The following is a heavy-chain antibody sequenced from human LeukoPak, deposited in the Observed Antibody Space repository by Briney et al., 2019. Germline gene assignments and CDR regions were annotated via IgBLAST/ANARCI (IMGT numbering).Heavy chain of an antibody. D-gene: IGHD2-15*01. V-gene: IGHV4-39*07. CDR2: IYYSGST. CDR1: GGSISSSSYY. CDR3: ASGVVVAARAFDI. J-gene: IGHJ3*02. Sequence: SETLSLTCTVSGGSISSSSYYWGWIRQPPGKGLEWIGSIYYSGSTYYNPSLKSRVTISVDTSKNQFSLKLSSVTAADTAVYYCASGVVVAARAFDIWGQGTMVTVSS.